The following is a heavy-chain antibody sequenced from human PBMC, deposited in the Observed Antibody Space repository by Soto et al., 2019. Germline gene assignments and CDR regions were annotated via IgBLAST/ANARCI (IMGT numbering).Heavy chain of an antibody. V-gene: IGHV1-2*04. D-gene: IGHD6-13*01. CDR2: INPNSGGT. J-gene: IGHJ6*02. Sequence: GASVKVSCKASGYTFTGYYMHWVRQAPGQGLEWMGWINPNSGGTNYAQKFQGWVTMTRDTSISTAYMELSRLRSDDTAVYYCARGHVAAAGTGHPARYMDVWGQGTTVTVSS. CDR1: GYTFTGYY. CDR3: ARGHVAAAGTGHPARYMDV.